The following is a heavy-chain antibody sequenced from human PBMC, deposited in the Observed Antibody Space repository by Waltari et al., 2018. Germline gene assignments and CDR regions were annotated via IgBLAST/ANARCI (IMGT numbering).Heavy chain of an antibody. D-gene: IGHD1-1*01. CDR1: GFTFSSYA. CDR3: ASSPTELERDGASCWFDP. J-gene: IGHJ5*02. V-gene: IGHV3-30-3*01. Sequence: QVQLVESGGGVVQPGRSLRLSCAASGFTFSSYAMHWVRQAPGKGLEWVAVISYDGSNKYYADSVKGRFTISRDNSKNTLYLQMNSLRAEDTAVYYCASSPTELERDGASCWFDPWGQGTLVTVSS. CDR2: ISYDGSNK.